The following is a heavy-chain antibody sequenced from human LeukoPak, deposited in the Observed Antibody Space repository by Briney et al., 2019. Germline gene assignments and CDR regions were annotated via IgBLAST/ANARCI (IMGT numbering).Heavy chain of an antibody. CDR2: ISYDGSNK. CDR3: ARDAEYYYDSSGYYY. J-gene: IGHJ4*02. Sequence: TGGSLRPSCAASGFTFSSYAMHWVRQAPGKGLEWVAVISYDGSNKYYADSVKGRFTISRDNSKNTLYLQMNSLRAEDTAVYYCARDAEYYYDSSGYYYWGQGTLVTVSS. V-gene: IGHV3-30*04. D-gene: IGHD3-22*01. CDR1: GFTFSSYA.